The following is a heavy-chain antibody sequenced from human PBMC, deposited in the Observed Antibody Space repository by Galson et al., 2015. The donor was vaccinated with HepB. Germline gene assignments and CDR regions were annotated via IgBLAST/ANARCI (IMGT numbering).Heavy chain of an antibody. D-gene: IGHD6-13*01. CDR3: LRQPGITANAWYFDL. Sequence: QSGAEVKKPGESVKISCKGSGYNFRRYWVGWARQRPGKGLEWMGIVHPGDSQTRYSPSFQGQVTISVDKSIDTAYLQWSSLKASDTAMYYCLRQPGITANAWYFDLWGRGTLVSVAS. CDR2: VHPGDSQT. V-gene: IGHV5-51*01. CDR1: GYNFRRYW. J-gene: IGHJ2*01.